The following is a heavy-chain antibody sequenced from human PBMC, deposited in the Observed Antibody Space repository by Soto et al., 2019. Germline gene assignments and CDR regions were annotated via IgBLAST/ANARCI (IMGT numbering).Heavy chain of an antibody. Sequence: PGGSLRLSCAASGFTFSPYAMSWVCQAPGKGLEWVSSISGSGGSTHYADSVKGRFTVSRDNSKRALSLQMSSLREEDTATYYCAKGLRRLLRTQYYYGLDVWGRGTTVTVSS. CDR2: ISGSGGST. J-gene: IGHJ6*02. V-gene: IGHV3-23*01. D-gene: IGHD3-10*01. CDR3: AKGLRRLLRTQYYYGLDV. CDR1: GFTFSPYA.